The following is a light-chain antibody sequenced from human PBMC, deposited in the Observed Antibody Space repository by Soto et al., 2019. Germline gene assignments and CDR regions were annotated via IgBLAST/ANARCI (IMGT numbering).Light chain of an antibody. J-gene: IGKJ1*01. Sequence: EIVMTQSPATLSVSPGERATLSCRASQSVSSNLAWYQQKPGQAPRLLIYGASTSATGIPARFSGSGSGTEFTLTISSLRSEAFAVYYCQQYRTFGQGTKVEIK. CDR2: GAS. CDR1: QSVSSN. CDR3: QQYRT. V-gene: IGKV3-15*01.